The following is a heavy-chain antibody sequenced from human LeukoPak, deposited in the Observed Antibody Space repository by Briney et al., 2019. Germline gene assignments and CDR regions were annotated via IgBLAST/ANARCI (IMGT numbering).Heavy chain of an antibody. J-gene: IGHJ5*02. CDR1: GGSISSYY. CDR3: ARHLYYYDSSGYPNWFDP. V-gene: IGHV4-59*08. D-gene: IGHD3-22*01. Sequence: PSETLSLTCTVSGGSISSYYWSWIRQPPGRGLEWIGCIYYSGSTNYNPSLKSRVTISVDTSKNQFSLKLSSVTAADTAVYYCARHLYYYDSSGYPNWFDPWGQGTLVTVSS. CDR2: IYYSGST.